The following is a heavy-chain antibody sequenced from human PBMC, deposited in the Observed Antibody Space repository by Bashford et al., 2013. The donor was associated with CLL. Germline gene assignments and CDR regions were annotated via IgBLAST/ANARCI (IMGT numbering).Heavy chain of an antibody. CDR1: GYTFTGYY. J-gene: IGHJ4*02. D-gene: IGHD4-17*01. Sequence: ASVKVSCKASGYTFTGYYIHWVRQATGQGLEWMGWMNPNSGNTGYAQKFQGRVIMTRNTSISTAYMELSSLRSEDTAVYYCARAAGDYDFWGQGTLVTVSS. CDR3: ARAAGDYDF. V-gene: IGHV1-8*02. CDR2: MNPNSGNT.